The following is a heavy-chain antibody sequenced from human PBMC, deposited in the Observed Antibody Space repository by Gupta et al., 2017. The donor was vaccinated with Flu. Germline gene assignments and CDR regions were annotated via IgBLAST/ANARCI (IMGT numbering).Heavy chain of an antibody. J-gene: IGHJ4*02. CDR3: ARDHKYGGNYYGDD. Sequence: QVQLVQSGAEVKKPGSSVNVSCKVSGDTFNSYGSTGVRQAPGQGREWVGMIIPTFGITNYAQKYQGRVTISADKSTSTAYMELSSLRTEDTAVYDCARDHKYGGNYYGDDWGQGTRGTVSS. CDR2: IIPTFGIT. V-gene: IGHV1-69*09. CDR1: GDTFNSYG. D-gene: IGHD3-16*01.